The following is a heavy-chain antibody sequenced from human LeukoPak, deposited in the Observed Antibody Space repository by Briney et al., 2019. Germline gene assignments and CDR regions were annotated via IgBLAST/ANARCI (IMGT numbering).Heavy chain of an antibody. CDR1: GYTFTSYA. V-gene: IGHV1-3*01. D-gene: IGHD2-8*01. CDR2: INAGNGNT. Sequence: ASVKVSCKASGYTFTSYAMHWVRQAPGQRLEWMRWINAGNGNTKYSQKFQGRVTITRDTSASTAYMELSSLRSEDTAVYYCARDIALLVYATRGVDFWGQGTLVTVSS. CDR3: ARDIALLVYATRGVDF. J-gene: IGHJ4*02.